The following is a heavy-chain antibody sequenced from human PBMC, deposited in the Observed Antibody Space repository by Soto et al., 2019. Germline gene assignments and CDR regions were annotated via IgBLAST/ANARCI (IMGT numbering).Heavy chain of an antibody. CDR1: EVTRSRWC. J-gene: IGHJ3*02. V-gene: IGHV3-30*18. Sequence: LRVYCAAAEVTRSRWCMHWVHQAPGKGLEWVAVISYDGSNKYYADSVKGRFTISRDNSKNTLYLQMNSLRAEDTAVYYCAKLAAAGTLDDAFDIWGQGKMVTVSS. CDR2: ISYDGSNK. CDR3: AKLAAAGTLDDAFDI. D-gene: IGHD6-13*01.